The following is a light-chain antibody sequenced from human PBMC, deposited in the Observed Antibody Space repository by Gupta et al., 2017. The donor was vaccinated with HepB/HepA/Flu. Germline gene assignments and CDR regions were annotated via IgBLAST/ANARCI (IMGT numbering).Light chain of an antibody. J-gene: IGLJ2*01. CDR3: SSYSSSTTLVL. CDR1: SSDIGSYNY. CDR2: DVS. Sequence: QSALTQPASVSGSPGQSITISCTGTSSDIGSYNYVSWYQQHPGKVPKLMLYDVSNRPSGVSNRVSGSKSGNTASLTISGLRVEDEADYYCSSYSSSTTLVLFGGGTKLTVL. V-gene: IGLV2-14*03.